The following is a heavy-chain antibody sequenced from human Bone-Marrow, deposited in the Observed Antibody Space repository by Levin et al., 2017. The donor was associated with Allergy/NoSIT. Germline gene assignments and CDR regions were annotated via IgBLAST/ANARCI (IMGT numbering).Heavy chain of an antibody. CDR3: ASQSGYYDFWSGYYTPDYYYYGMDV. Sequence: SETLSLTCAVYGGSFSGYYWSWIRQPPGKGLEWIGEINHSGSTNYNPSLKSRVTISVDTSKSQFSPKLSSVTAADTAVYYCASQSGYYDFWSGYYTPDYYYYGMDVWGQGTTVTVSS. CDR2: INHSGST. D-gene: IGHD3-3*01. V-gene: IGHV4-34*01. J-gene: IGHJ6*02. CDR1: GGSFSGYY.